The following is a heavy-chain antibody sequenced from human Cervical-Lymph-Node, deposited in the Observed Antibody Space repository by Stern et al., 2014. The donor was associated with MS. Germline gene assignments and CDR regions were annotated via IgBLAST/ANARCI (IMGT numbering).Heavy chain of an antibody. D-gene: IGHD3-16*01. CDR1: GYTFNNYA. CDR2: INTNTGNS. CDR3: ARGSDGAAMPY. V-gene: IGHV7-4-1*01. J-gene: IGHJ4*02. Sequence: QVQLVQSGSELKKPGASVKVSCKASGYTFNNYAMNWVRQAPGQGLEWMGWINTNTGNSTYAQDFTGRFVFSLDTSVTTAFLQIRSLKAEDTAVYYCARGSDGAAMPYWGQGSLVTVSS.